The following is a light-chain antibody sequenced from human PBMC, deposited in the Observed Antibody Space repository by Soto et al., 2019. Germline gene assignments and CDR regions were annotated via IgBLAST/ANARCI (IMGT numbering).Light chain of an antibody. Sequence: ETVLTQSPATLSLSPGETATLSCRASEYVDIYLAWYQQKPGQAHRLLIYHASNRATGIPARFSGSGSGTDFTLTIGSLEPEDSAVYYCQQRRNWPPLTFGGGTRVEIK. V-gene: IGKV3-11*01. J-gene: IGKJ4*01. CDR1: EYVDIY. CDR3: QQRRNWPPLT. CDR2: HAS.